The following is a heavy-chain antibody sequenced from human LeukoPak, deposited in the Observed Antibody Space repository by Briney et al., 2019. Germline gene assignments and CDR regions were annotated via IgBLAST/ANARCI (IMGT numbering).Heavy chain of an antibody. D-gene: IGHD3-16*02. Sequence: PSETLSLTCTVSGGSISSRSYYWGWIRQPPGKGLEWIGSIYYSGSSYNNPSLKSRVTISVDTSKNQFSLKLSSVTAADTAVYYCAREEGPMITFGGVIVGTRWGQGTLVTVSS. CDR1: GGSISSRSYY. J-gene: IGHJ4*02. CDR2: IYYSGSS. V-gene: IGHV4-39*07. CDR3: AREEGPMITFGGVIVGTR.